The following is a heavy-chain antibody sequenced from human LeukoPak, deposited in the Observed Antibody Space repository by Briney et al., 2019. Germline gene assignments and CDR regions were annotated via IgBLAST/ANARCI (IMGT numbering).Heavy chain of an antibody. CDR3: ARGLSGYLYYFDY. CDR1: GVSISSYY. Sequence: PSETLSLTCTASGVSISSYYWSWLRQPPGKGLEWVGHIYYSGSTNYYPSLKGRVTISLDTSKNQFSLNLSSVTAADTAVYYCARGLSGYLYYFDYWGQGTLVTVSS. D-gene: IGHD3-9*01. V-gene: IGHV4-59*01. CDR2: IYYSGST. J-gene: IGHJ4*02.